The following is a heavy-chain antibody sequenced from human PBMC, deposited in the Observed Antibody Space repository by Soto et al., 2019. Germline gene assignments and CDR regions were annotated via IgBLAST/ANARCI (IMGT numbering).Heavy chain of an antibody. CDR2: IIPIFGTA. D-gene: IGHD6-6*01. CDR1: GYTFTSYA. J-gene: IGHJ4*02. Sequence: SVKVSCTASGYTFTSYAINWVRQAPGQGLEWMGGIIPIFGTANYAQKFQGRVTITADESTSTAYMELSSLRAEDTAVYYCAKSITARPFDYWGQGALVTVSS. CDR3: AKSITARPFDY. V-gene: IGHV1-69*13.